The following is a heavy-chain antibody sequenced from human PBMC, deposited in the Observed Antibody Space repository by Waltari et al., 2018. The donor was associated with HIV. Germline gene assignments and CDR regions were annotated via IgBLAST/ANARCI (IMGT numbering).Heavy chain of an antibody. Sequence: QVQLQQWGAGLLKPSETLSLTCAVYGGSFSGYYWRWIRQPPGKGLEWIGEINHSGSTNYNPSLKSRVTISVDTSKNQFSLKLSSVTAADTAVYYCARHLTMIVVVSGWFDPWGQGTLVTVSS. CDR1: GGSFSGYY. D-gene: IGHD3-22*01. J-gene: IGHJ5*02. CDR2: INHSGST. CDR3: ARHLTMIVVVSGWFDP. V-gene: IGHV4-34*01.